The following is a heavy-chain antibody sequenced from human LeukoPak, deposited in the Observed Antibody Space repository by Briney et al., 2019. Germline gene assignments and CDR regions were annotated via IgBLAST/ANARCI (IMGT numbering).Heavy chain of an antibody. D-gene: IGHD3-10*01. Sequence: GGSLRLSCAASGFTFSSYSMNWVRQAPGKGLEWVSSISSSSTYINYADSVKGRFTISRDNAKNSLYLQMNSLRAEDTAVYYCAKDRSPGNFDYWGQGTLVTVSS. CDR2: ISSSSTYI. J-gene: IGHJ4*02. CDR1: GFTFSSYS. CDR3: AKDRSPGNFDY. V-gene: IGHV3-21*01.